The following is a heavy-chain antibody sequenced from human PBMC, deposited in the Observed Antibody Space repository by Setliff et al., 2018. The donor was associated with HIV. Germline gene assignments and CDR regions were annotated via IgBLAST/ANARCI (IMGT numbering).Heavy chain of an antibody. Sequence: GGSLRLSCAASGFTFSHFAMHWVRQAPGKGLEWVALIGYDGRDKYYTDSLKGRFTISRDNSNNTLYLQMNSLTTEDTAIYFCAKERRGWYPDSWGQGTLVTVSS. J-gene: IGHJ4*02. CDR1: GFTFSHFA. CDR2: IGYDGRDK. CDR3: AKERRGWYPDS. D-gene: IGHD6-19*01. V-gene: IGHV3-30*02.